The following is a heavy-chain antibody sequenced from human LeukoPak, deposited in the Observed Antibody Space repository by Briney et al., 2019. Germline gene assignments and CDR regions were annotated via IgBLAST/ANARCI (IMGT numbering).Heavy chain of an antibody. V-gene: IGHV3-15*01. D-gene: IGHD2-8*02. Sequence: GGSLRLSCAASGFSFTNACMSWVRQAPGKGLEWVGRVKSQTSGGTTDYAAPVKGRFTISRDDSNNSLYLQINSLKTEDTAVKAISTDRRLLDVYYHYGGQGNLVTVSS. CDR2: VKSQTSGGTT. J-gene: IGHJ4*02. CDR1: GFSFTNAC. CDR3: STDRRLLDVYYHY.